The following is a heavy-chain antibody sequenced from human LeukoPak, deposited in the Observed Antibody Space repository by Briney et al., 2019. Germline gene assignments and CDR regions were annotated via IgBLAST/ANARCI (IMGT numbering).Heavy chain of an antibody. D-gene: IGHD1-26*01. CDR2: INLSGTTT. Sequence: ASVKVSCKASGYTLTTHYMHWVRQAPGQGLEWMGLINLSGTTTNYAQKFPGRVTMTRDMSTSTDYMELSSLRSDDTAVYFCARDNSVGDYAWWFDPWGQGTLVTVSS. V-gene: IGHV1-46*01. CDR3: ARDNSVGDYAWWFDP. CDR1: GYTLTTHY. J-gene: IGHJ5*02.